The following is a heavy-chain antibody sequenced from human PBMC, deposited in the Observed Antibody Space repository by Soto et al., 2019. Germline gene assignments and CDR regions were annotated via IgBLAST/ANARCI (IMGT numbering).Heavy chain of an antibody. V-gene: IGHV4-4*07. J-gene: IGHJ4*02. CDR3: ARDGMTTGDT. Sequence: QLQLQESGPGQVRPSETLSLTCIVSGVSVTSYTWSWVRQPANKGLEWIGRVLSSVSATYNPSLESRVSISMDTAENRISLKLDSVTAADAGVYFCARDGMTTGDTWGPGTLVTVSS. D-gene: IGHD2-21*02. CDR2: VLSSVSA. CDR1: GVSVTSYT.